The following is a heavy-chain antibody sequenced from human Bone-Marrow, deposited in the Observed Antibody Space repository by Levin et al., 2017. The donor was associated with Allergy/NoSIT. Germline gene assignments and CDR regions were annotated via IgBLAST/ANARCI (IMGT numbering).Heavy chain of an antibody. CDR1: GGSINNYY. J-gene: IGHJ6*03. CDR2: IYYNGNT. V-gene: IGHV4-59*01. Sequence: PSETLSLTCTVSGGSINNYYWNWIRRPPGKGLEWIGYIYYNGNTNYNPSLKSRVTISLDTSKNQVSLELSSVTAADPAVYYCAGGPDYGPARCYHMDVWGKGTTVTVSS. CDR3: AGGPDYGPARCYHMDV. D-gene: IGHD3-10*01.